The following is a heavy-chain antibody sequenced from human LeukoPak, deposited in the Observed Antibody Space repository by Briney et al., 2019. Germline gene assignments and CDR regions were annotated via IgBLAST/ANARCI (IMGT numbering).Heavy chain of an antibody. CDR1: GFTVSSNY. V-gene: IGHV3-53*01. CDR2: IYSGGST. CDR3: AKGVPFYSSSWGDGFDY. J-gene: IGHJ4*02. Sequence: GGSLRLSCAASGFTVSSNYMSWVRQAPGKGLEWVSVIYSGGSTYYSDSVKGRFTISRDNSKNTLYPQMNSLRAEDTAVYYCAKGVPFYSSSWGDGFDYWGQGTLVTVSS. D-gene: IGHD6-13*01.